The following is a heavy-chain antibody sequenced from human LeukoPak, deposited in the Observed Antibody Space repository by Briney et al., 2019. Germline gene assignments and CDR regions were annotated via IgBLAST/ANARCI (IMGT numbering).Heavy chain of an antibody. J-gene: IGHJ4*02. CDR2: ISSSSSYI. Sequence: GGSLRLSCAASGFTFSSYSMNWVRQAPGKGLEWVSSISSSSSYIYYADSVKGRFTISRDNAKNSLYLQMNSLRAEDTAVYYCARDDTAMYTCFDYWGQGTLVTVSS. D-gene: IGHD5-18*01. CDR3: ARDDTAMYTCFDY. V-gene: IGHV3-21*01. CDR1: GFTFSSYS.